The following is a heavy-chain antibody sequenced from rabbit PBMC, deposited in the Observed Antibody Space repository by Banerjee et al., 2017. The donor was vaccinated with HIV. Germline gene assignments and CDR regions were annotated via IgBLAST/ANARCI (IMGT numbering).Heavy chain of an antibody. Sequence: QEHLEESGGDLVKPEGSLTLTCTASGFTLSSYWMSWVRQAPGKGLEWIGCIDTAGGHTYYPNWARGRLTISKTSSTTVTLQLNSLTVADTATYFCARDTGSSFSSYGMDLWGPGTLVTVS. J-gene: IGHJ6*01. CDR1: GFTLSSYW. CDR2: IDTAGGHT. D-gene: IGHD8-1*01. CDR3: ARDTGSSFSSYGMDL. V-gene: IGHV1S45*01.